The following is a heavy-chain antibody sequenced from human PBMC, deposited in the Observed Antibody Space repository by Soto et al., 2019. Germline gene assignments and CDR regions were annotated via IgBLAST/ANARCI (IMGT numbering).Heavy chain of an antibody. V-gene: IGHV4-39*01. CDR3: ARHAGQIRAKPHFDY. CDR2: MYYSGST. J-gene: IGHJ4*02. Sequence: LSLTCTVSGGSISSGSYYWGWIRQPPGKGLEWIASMYYSGSTYYNPSLKSRVIISIDTSKNQLSLRLSSVTAADTAVYYCARHAGQIRAKPHFDYWGQGTLVTVSS. CDR1: GGSISSGSYY. D-gene: IGHD1-26*01.